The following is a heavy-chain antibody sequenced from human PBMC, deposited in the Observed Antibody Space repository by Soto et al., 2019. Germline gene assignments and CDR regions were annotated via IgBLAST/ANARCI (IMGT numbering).Heavy chain of an antibody. CDR3: ARWSYLDY. J-gene: IGHJ4*02. D-gene: IGHD3-3*01. Sequence: GGSLRLSCAASGFSFGSYALSWVRQAPGKGLEWVSTISGSDGKTFYAEAVKGRFSISRDTSQNTLYLQMNSLRADDTAIYYCARWSYLDYWGQGTRVTVSS. V-gene: IGHV3-23*01. CDR1: GFSFGSYA. CDR2: ISGSDGKT.